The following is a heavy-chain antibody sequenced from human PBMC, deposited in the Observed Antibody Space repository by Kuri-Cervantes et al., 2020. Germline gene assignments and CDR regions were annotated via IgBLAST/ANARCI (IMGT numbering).Heavy chain of an antibody. Sequence: SVKVSCKASGGTFSSYAISWVRQAPGQGLEWMGGIIPIFGTANYAQKFQGRVTITADKSTSTAYMELSSLRSEDTAVYYCARESITIFGVVTDYYYMDVWGKGTTVTVSS. CDR1: GGTFSSYA. V-gene: IGHV1-69*06. D-gene: IGHD3-3*01. CDR3: ARESITIFGVVTDYYYMDV. CDR2: IIPIFGTA. J-gene: IGHJ6*03.